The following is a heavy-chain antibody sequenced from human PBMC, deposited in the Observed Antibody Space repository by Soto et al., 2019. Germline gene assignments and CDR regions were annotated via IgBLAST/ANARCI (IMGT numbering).Heavy chain of an antibody. CDR1: GGTFSSYA. V-gene: IGHV1-69*13. CDR2: IIPIFGTA. CDR3: ARDWSYGGNSYYYYGMDV. Sequence: SVKVSCKASGGTFSSYAISWVRQAPGQGLEWMGGIIPIFGTANYAQKFQGRVTITADESTSTAYMELSSLRSEDTAVYYCARDWSYGGNSYYYYGMDVWGQGTTVTVSS. J-gene: IGHJ6*02. D-gene: IGHD1-26*01.